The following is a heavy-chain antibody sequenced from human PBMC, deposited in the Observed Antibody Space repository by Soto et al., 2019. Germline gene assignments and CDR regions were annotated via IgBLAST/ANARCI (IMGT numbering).Heavy chain of an antibody. CDR3: ARENVGATHNWFDP. V-gene: IGHV4-31*03. Sequence: LSLTCTVSGGSISSGGYYWSWIRQHPGEVLEWIGYIYYSGSTYYNPSLKSRVTISVDTSKNQFSLKLSSVTAADTAVYYCARENVGATHNWFDPWGQGTLVTVSS. CDR1: GGSISSGGYY. D-gene: IGHD1-26*01. CDR2: IYYSGST. J-gene: IGHJ5*02.